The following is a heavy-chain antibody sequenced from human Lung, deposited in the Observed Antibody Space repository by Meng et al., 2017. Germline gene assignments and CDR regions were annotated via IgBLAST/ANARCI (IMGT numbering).Heavy chain of an antibody. V-gene: IGHV3-21*01. CDR3: ARGRVVVAATPSDY. CDR2: ISSSST. CDR1: GFTFSSYS. Sequence: EVQLVESGGGLVKPGGSLRLSCAASGFTFSSYSMNWVRQAPGTGLEWVSSISSSSTYADSVKGRFTISRDNAKNSLYLQMNSLRAEDTAVYYCARGRVVVAATPSDYWGQGTLVTVSS. D-gene: IGHD2-15*01. J-gene: IGHJ4*02.